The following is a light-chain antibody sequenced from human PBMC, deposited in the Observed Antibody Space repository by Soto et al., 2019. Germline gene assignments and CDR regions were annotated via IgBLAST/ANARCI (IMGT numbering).Light chain of an antibody. V-gene: IGLV1-44*01. CDR2: SNN. CDR3: AAWDDSLNGVV. J-gene: IGLJ2*01. CDR1: SSNIGSNT. Sequence: QSVLTQPPSASETPGQRVTISCSGSSSNIGSNTVNWYQHLPGTAPKLLIYSNNQRTSGVPDRFSGSKSGTSASLAISGLQSEDEADYYCAAWDDSLNGVVFGGGTKLTVL.